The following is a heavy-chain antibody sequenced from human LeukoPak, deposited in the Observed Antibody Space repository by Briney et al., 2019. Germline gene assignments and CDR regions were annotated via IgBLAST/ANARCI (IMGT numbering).Heavy chain of an antibody. CDR2: ISGSGGST. CDR3: AKGNTMIVVVSDY. Sequence: GGSLRLSCAASGFTFSSYAMSWVRQAPGNGLEWVSAISGSGGSTYYADSVKGRFTISRDNSKNTLYLQMNSLRAEDTAVYYCAKGNTMIVVVSDYWGQGTLVTVSS. CDR1: GFTFSSYA. D-gene: IGHD3-22*01. J-gene: IGHJ4*02. V-gene: IGHV3-23*01.